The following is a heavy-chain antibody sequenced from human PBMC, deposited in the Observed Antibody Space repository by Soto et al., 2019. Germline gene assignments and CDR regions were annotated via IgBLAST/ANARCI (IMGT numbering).Heavy chain of an antibody. CDR2: IRSRGGGGTA. J-gene: IGHJ3*01. V-gene: IGHV3-15*01. Sequence: LVESGGGLVNPGGSLRLSCVASGLPFGDAWMTWVRQAPGKGPEWVGLIRSRGGGGTADYAAPVKGRFILSRDDSKNTVYLQINSLKTEDTAVYYFTKDHPWTCGGVIATWGQGTVVTVSS. CDR1: GLPFGDAW. CDR3: TKDHPWTCGGVIAT. D-gene: IGHD3-16*02.